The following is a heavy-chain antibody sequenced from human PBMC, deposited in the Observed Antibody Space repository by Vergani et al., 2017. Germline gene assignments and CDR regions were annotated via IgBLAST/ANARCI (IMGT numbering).Heavy chain of an antibody. Sequence: EVPLVQSGAEVKKPGESLTISCQISGYSFTNYWIGWVRQMPGKGLEWMGIIHPADSDTRYSPSFQGQVTISVDKSISTAYLQRSSLRAWDSAMYYCARLYGRDSSGSKYFDYWGQGTLVTVSS. CDR3: ARLYGRDSSGSKYFDY. J-gene: IGHJ4*02. CDR2: IHPADSDT. D-gene: IGHD3-22*01. V-gene: IGHV5-51*01. CDR1: GYSFTNYW.